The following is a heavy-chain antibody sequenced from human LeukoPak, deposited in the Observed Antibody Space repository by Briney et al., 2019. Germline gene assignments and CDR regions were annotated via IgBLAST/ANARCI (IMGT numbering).Heavy chain of an antibody. CDR3: AKAPGYIGGYYYGMDV. D-gene: IGHD5-18*01. CDR1: GFTFSSYA. J-gene: IGHJ6*02. Sequence: HPGGSLRLSCAASGFTFSSYAMSWVRQAPGKGLEWVSAISGSGGSTYYADFVKGRFTISRDNSKNTLYLQMNSLRAEDTAVYYCAKAPGYIGGYYYGMDVWGQGTTVTVSS. CDR2: ISGSGGST. V-gene: IGHV3-23*01.